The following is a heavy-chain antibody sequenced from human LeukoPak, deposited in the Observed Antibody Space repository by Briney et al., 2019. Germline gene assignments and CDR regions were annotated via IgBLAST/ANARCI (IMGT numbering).Heavy chain of an antibody. CDR1: GYTFTNYA. CDR2: INTNTGNP. J-gene: IGHJ4*02. Sequence: ASVKVSCKASGYTFTNYAMNWLRQAPGQGLEWMGWINTNTGNPTYAQGFTGRFVFSLDTSVSTAYLQISSLKAEDTAVYYCVGDEDGNYYRNWGQGTLVTVSS. D-gene: IGHD1-26*01. CDR3: VGDEDGNYYRN. V-gene: IGHV7-4-1*02.